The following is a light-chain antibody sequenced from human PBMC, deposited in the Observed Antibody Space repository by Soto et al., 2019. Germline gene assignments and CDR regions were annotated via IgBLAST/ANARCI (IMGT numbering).Light chain of an antibody. CDR2: DAS. V-gene: IGKV1-13*02. CDR1: QGIGTA. J-gene: IGKJ4*01. CDR3: QQFNTKPLT. Sequence: QLTQSPSTLSASVGDRVTITCRASQGIGTALAWYHQRPGNSPDLLVYDASTLQSGVPSRFSGSVSETDFSLTISGLQPEDFGHYYCQQFNTKPLTFGGGTRVEIK.